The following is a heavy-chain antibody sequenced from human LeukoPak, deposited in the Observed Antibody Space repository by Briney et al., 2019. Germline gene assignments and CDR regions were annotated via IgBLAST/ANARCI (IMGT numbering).Heavy chain of an antibody. D-gene: IGHD2-21*02. CDR3: ARGQENCGGDCGVAY. CDR1: GGSISSYY. V-gene: IGHV4-59*01. CDR2: IYYSGST. Sequence: SETLSLTCTVSGGSISSYYWSWIRQPPGKGLEWIGYIYYSGSTNYNPSLKSRVTISVDTSKNQFSLKLSSVTAADTAVYYCARGQENCGGDCGVAYWGQGTLVTVSS. J-gene: IGHJ4*02.